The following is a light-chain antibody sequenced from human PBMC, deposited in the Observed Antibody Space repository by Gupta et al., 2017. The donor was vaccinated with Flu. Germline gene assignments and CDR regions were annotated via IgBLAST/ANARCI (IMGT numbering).Light chain of an antibody. V-gene: IGKV1-39*01. CDR1: QTVTGH. J-gene: IGKJ4*01. CDR3: QQSFTVPLT. CDR2: DIS. Sequence: PSSLSASVGDRVTLTCRASQTVTGHLNWYQHRPGKAPKLLIYDISNLQSRVPSRFSGSGSGTDFTLTISSLQPDDFATYYCQQSFTVPLTFGGGTRVDIK.